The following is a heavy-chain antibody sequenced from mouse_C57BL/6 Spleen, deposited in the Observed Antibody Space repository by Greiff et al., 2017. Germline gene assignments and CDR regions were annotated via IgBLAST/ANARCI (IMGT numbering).Heavy chain of an antibody. Sequence: QVQLQQPGAELVKPGASVKMSCKASGYTFTSYWITWVKQRPGQGLEWIGDIYPGSGSTNYNEKFKSKATLTVDTSSSTAYMQLSSLTSEDSAVYYCARRDHYYCSSYPFAYWGRGTLVTVSA. D-gene: IGHD1-1*01. CDR1: GYTFTSYW. J-gene: IGHJ3*01. CDR2: IYPGSGST. V-gene: IGHV1-55*01. CDR3: ARRDHYYCSSYPFAY.